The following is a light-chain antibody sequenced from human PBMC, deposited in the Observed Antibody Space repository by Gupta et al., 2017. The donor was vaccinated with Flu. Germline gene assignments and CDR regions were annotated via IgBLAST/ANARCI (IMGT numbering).Light chain of an antibody. V-gene: IGLV3-19*01. CDR2: GKN. J-gene: IGLJ2*01. CDR1: SLRSYY. CDR3: NSRDTSDNPHVI. Sequence: SSELTQDPAVSVALGQTVRITCQGDSLRSYYANWYQQKPGQAPALVVFGKNHRPSGIPDRFSGSSSGNKAFLTITGAQAEDDGDYYCNSRDTSDNPHVIVGGGTKLTVL.